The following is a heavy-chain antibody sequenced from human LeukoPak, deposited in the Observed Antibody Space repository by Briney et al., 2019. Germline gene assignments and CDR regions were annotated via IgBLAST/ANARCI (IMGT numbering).Heavy chain of an antibody. D-gene: IGHD3/OR15-3a*01. CDR2: VIPTLGIA. V-gene: IGHV1-69*04. Sequence: ASVKVSCKASGGTFSNDAISWVRQAPGQGLEWMGRVIPTLGIALYAQRFKGRVTITADKSTSTAYMELSSLTFEDTAVYFCARDLVCTVNCKDSWGQGTLVTVSS. CDR3: ARDLVCTVNCKDS. J-gene: IGHJ5*01. CDR1: GGTFSNDA.